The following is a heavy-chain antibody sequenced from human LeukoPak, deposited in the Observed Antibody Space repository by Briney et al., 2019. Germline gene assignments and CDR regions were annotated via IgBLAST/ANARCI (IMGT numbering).Heavy chain of an antibody. J-gene: IGHJ5*02. CDR3: ARDKDLARSYYFRGIAAAGSWFDP. CDR2: ISAYNGNT. Sequence: GASVKVSCKASGYTFNSYGISWVRQAPGQGLEWMGWISAYNGNTNYAQKLQGGVTMTTDTSTSTAYMELRSLRSDDTAVYYCARDKDLARSYYFRGIAAAGSWFDPWGKGTLVTVSS. D-gene: IGHD6-13*01. CDR1: GYTFNSYG. V-gene: IGHV1-18*01.